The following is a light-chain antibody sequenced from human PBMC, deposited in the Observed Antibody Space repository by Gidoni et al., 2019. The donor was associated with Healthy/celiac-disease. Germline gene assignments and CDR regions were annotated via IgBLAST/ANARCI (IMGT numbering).Light chain of an antibody. J-gene: IGLJ1*01. Sequence: SYDLTQPPSVSVSPGQTASITCSGDRLGDKYTYWYQHKSRQSPVLVMYQDTKRPSGIPARFSGANSGNTATLTISGTQTLDEADYYCQAWDSNAEFFGTGTKVIVL. CDR3: QAWDSNAEF. CDR1: RLGDKY. V-gene: IGLV3-1*01. CDR2: QDT.